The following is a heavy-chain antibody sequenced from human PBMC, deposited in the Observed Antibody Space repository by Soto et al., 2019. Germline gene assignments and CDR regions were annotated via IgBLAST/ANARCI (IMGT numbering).Heavy chain of an antibody. Sequence: SWWSLRLSCPGSVFTPTTTPLSWVRQPPGKGLEWVTTISGTASRTYYVDSVKGRFFISRDNSKNTVTLQMNNLTVDDTAVYYCATSFRYFDNWGQGTRVTVSS. D-gene: IGHD3-9*01. V-gene: IGHV3-23*01. CDR2: ISGTASRT. CDR3: ATSFRYFDN. CDR1: VFTPTTTP. J-gene: IGHJ4*02.